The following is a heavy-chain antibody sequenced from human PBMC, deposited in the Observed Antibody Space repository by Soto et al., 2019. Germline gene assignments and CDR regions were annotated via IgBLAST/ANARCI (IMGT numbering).Heavy chain of an antibody. CDR1: GGSISSSSYY. V-gene: IGHV4-39*01. Sequence: SETLSLTCTVSGGSISSSSYYWGWIRQPPGKGLEWIGSIYYSGSTYYNPSLKSRVTISVDTSKNQFSLKLSSVTAADTAVYYCARLILGSGSYYGNWYFDLWGRGTLGTVS. D-gene: IGHD3-10*01. CDR2: IYYSGST. J-gene: IGHJ2*01. CDR3: ARLILGSGSYYGNWYFDL.